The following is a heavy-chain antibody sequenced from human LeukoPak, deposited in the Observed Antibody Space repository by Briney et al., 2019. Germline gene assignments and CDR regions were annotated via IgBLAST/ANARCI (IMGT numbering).Heavy chain of an antibody. J-gene: IGHJ4*02. CDR1: GFTFGDYA. D-gene: IGHD2-8*01. CDR2: IRSKAYGGTT. V-gene: IGHV3-49*04. Sequence: TGGSLRLSCTASGFTFGDYAMSWVRQAPGKGLEWVGFIRSKAYGGTTEYAASVKGRFTISRDDSKSIAYLRMNSLKTEDTAVYYCTTRVSFDYWGQGTLVTVSS. CDR3: TTRVSFDY.